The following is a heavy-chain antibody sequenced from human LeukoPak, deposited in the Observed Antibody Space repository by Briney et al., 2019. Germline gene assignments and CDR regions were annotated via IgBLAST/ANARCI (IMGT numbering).Heavy chain of an antibody. D-gene: IGHD1-1*01. CDR1: GGSISSSSYY. CDR3: ARLNPASAHTTFDY. V-gene: IGHV4-39*07. J-gene: IGHJ4*02. Sequence: SETLSLTCTVSGGSISSSSYYWGWIRQPPGKGLEWIGSIYYSGSTYYNPSLKSRVTISVDTSKNQFSLKLRSVTAADTAVYYCARLNPASAHTTFDYWGQGTLVTVSS. CDR2: IYYSGST.